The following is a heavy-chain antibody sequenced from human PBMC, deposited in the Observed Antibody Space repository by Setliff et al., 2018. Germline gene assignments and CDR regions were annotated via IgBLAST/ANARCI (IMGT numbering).Heavy chain of an antibody. CDR1: GYTFTRYG. Sequence: GASVKVSCKASGYTFTRYGFSWVRQAPGQGLEWMGWISVYNGKTKYAQKFQGRVTMTTDTSTSTAYMELSSLRSEDTAVYYCAREGIAVAGFDHWGQGTLVTVSS. CDR2: ISVYNGKT. D-gene: IGHD6-19*01. J-gene: IGHJ4*02. V-gene: IGHV1-18*01. CDR3: AREGIAVAGFDH.